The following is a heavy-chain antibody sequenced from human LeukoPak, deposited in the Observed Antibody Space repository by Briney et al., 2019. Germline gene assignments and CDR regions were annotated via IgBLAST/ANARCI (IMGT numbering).Heavy chain of an antibody. CDR1: GGSISSYY. J-gene: IGHJ4*02. CDR3: ARGHPKAYYYDSSGAFDY. D-gene: IGHD3-22*01. CDR2: IYYSGST. V-gene: IGHV4-59*08. Sequence: SETLSLTCTVSGGSISSYYWSWIRQPPGKGLEWIGYIYYSGSTNYNPSLKSRVTISVDTSKNQFPLKLSSVTAADTAVYYCARGHPKAYYYDSSGAFDYWGQGTLVTVSS.